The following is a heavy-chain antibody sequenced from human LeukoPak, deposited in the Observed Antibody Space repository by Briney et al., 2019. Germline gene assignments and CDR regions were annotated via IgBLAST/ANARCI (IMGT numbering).Heavy chain of an antibody. CDR2: ISGSGGST. J-gene: IGHJ6*03. V-gene: IGHV3-23*01. Sequence: PGGSLRLSCAASGFTFSSYSMNWVRQAPGKGLEWVSAISGSGGSTYYADSVKGRFTISRDNSKNTLYLQMNSLRAEDTAVYYCAKNGDRGAYCSGGSCYPYYYYYMDVWGKGTTVTISS. CDR1: GFTFSSYS. CDR3: AKNGDRGAYCSGGSCYPYYYYYMDV. D-gene: IGHD2-15*01.